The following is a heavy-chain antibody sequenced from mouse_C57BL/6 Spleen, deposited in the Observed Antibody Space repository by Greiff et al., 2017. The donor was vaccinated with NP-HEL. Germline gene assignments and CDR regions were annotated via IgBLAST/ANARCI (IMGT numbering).Heavy chain of an antibody. J-gene: IGHJ2*01. CDR3: ASSYGTHYDFDY. D-gene: IGHD1-1*01. CDR1: GYTFTSYW. CDR2: IYPSDSDT. Sequence: QVQLQQPGAELVRPGSSVKLSCKASGYTFTSYWLDWVKQRPGQGLEWIGNIYPSDSDTHYNQKFKDKATLTVDKSSSTAYMQLSSLTSDDSAVDYSASSYGTHYDFDYWGQGTTVTVSS. V-gene: IGHV1-61*01.